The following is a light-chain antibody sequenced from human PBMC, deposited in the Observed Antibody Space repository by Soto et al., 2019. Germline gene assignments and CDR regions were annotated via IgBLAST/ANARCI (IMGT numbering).Light chain of an antibody. CDR3: QQYNNSPPWT. V-gene: IGKV3-15*01. J-gene: IGKJ1*01. Sequence: EIVMTQSPATLSVSPGERATLSCRASQSVSSNLAWYQQKPGQAPRLLMYGASTRATGIPARFSGSGSGTEFTLTISSLQSEDFAVYYCQQYNNSPPWTFGHGTKVDIK. CDR2: GAS. CDR1: QSVSSN.